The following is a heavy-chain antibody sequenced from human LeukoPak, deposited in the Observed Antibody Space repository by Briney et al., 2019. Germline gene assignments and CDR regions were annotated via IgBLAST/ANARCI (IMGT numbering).Heavy chain of an antibody. CDR1: GFTFSSYA. Sequence: GGSLRLSCAASGFTFSSYAINWVRQAPGRGLEWLATIRGSGGYTYYADSVKGRFTMSRDNSKNTLYLQMNSLRAEDTAVYYCAKGITMVRDPMNYFEDWGQETLVTVSS. CDR3: AKGITMVRDPMNYFED. J-gene: IGHJ4*02. V-gene: IGHV3-23*01. D-gene: IGHD3-10*01. CDR2: IRGSGGYT.